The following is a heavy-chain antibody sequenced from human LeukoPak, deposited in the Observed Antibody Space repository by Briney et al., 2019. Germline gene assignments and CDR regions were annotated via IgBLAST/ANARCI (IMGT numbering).Heavy chain of an antibody. Sequence: SETLSPTCTVSGGSISSSSYYWGWIRQPPGKGLEWIGGIYYSGSTYYNPSLKSRVTISVDTSKNQFSLKLSSVTAADTAVYYCARIDPPVDYWGQGTLVTVSS. CDR2: IYYSGST. V-gene: IGHV4-39*07. CDR3: ARIDPPVDY. J-gene: IGHJ4*02. CDR1: GGSISSSSYY.